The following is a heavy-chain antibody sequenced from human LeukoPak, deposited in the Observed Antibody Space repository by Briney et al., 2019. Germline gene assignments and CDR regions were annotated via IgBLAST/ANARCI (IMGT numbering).Heavy chain of an antibody. CDR1: GFTFSGSA. V-gene: IGHV3-73*01. CDR2: IRRKANSYAT. J-gene: IGHJ4*02. D-gene: IGHD3-10*01. CDR3: TSYYYGSGSYYNEPFDY. Sequence: SGGSLRLSCAASGFTFSGSAMHWVRQASGKGLEWVGRIRRKANSYATAYAASVKGRFTISRDDSKNTAYLQMNSLKTEDTAVYYCTSYYYGSGSYYNEPFDYWGQGTLVTVSS.